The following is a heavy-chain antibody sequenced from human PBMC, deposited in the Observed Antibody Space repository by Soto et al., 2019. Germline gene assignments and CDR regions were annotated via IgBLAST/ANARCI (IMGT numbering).Heavy chain of an antibody. CDR3: ARDVDIVATIPSDY. Sequence: VASVKVPCKASGYTFTSYGISWVRQAPGQGLEWMGWISAYNGNTNYAQKLQGRVTMTTDTSTSTAYMELRSLRSDDTAVYYCARDVDIVATIPSDYWGQGTLVTVSS. CDR1: GYTFTSYG. CDR2: ISAYNGNT. V-gene: IGHV1-18*01. J-gene: IGHJ4*02. D-gene: IGHD5-12*01.